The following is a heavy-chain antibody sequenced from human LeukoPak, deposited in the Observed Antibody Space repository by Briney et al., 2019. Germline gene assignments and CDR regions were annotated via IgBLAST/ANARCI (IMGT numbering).Heavy chain of an antibody. CDR2: IRYDGSGK. CDR1: GFTFSSYG. Sequence: GGSLRLSCAASGFTFSSYGMHWVRQAPGKGLEWVAFIRYDGSGKYYADSVKGRFTISRDNSKSTLYLQMNSLRAEDTAMYYCARWYDYDSKGYSYYFDYWGQGTLVTVSS. J-gene: IGHJ4*02. V-gene: IGHV3-30*02. CDR3: ARWYDYDSKGYSYYFDY. D-gene: IGHD3-22*01.